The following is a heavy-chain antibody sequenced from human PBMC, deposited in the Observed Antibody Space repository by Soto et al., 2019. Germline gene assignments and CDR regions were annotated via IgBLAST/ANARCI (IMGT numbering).Heavy chain of an antibody. CDR1: GVGFSTYG. CDR3: ARDESAGSSTSN. D-gene: IGHD2-2*01. Sequence: EVQLMESGGGLVKPGGSLRLSCAASGVGFSTYGMNWLRQTPGKGPAWVSSIDSSGRNVYYADSVEGRFTTSRDNAKNSLYLQMNSLRVEDTALYFFARDESAGSSTSNWGQGTLVTVSS. J-gene: IGHJ4*02. V-gene: IGHV3-21*01. CDR2: IDSSGRNV.